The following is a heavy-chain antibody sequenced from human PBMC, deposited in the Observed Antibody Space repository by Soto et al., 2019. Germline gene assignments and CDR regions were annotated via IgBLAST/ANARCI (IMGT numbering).Heavy chain of an antibody. Sequence: PSETLSLTCNVSGGPIKTGDYYWAWIRQPPGKGLEWIGYVFYSGATNYSPSLKSRAAISMDTSKNQFSLSLTSVTAADTPVYYCARAGFSHSPILFCGKGIRGTVSS. CDR1: GGPIKTGDYY. V-gene: IGHV4-30-4*01. J-gene: IGHJ4*02. CDR2: VFYSGAT. CDR3: ARAGFSHSPILF. D-gene: IGHD1-1*01.